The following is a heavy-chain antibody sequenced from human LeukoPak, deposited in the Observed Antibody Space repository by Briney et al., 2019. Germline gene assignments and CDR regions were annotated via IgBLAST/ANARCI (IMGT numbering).Heavy chain of an antibody. CDR2: IWYDGSNK. V-gene: IGHV3-33*06. J-gene: IGHJ6*02. CDR1: GFTFSDYG. D-gene: IGHD3-3*01. CDR3: AKGTDYDFWTGYSYFYAMDV. Sequence: PGGSLRLSCAASGFTFSDYGMHWVRQAPGKGLEWVAVIWYDGSNKYYGDSVKGRFTISRDNSKNTLYLQMNSLRAEDTAVYYCAKGTDYDFWTGYSYFYAMDVWGQGTTVTVSS.